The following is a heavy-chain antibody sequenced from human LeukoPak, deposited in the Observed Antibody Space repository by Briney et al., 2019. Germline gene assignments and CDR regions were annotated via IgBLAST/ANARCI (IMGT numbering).Heavy chain of an antibody. CDR2: THYSGST. D-gene: IGHD1-1*01. V-gene: IGHV4-59*01. J-gene: IGHJ2*01. Sequence: PSETLSLTCTVSGGPISSYYWSWIRQPPGKRLEWIGYTHYSGSTDKNPSLWSRVTMSVDTSKTQISLKLSSVTAADTAVYYCGRRTFDLWGRGTLVTVSS. CDR3: GRRTFDL. CDR1: GGPISSYY.